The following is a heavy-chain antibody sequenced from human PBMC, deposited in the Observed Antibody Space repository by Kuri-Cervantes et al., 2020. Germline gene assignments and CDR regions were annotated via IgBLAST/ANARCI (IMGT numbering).Heavy chain of an antibody. CDR1: GFTFADYA. J-gene: IGHJ4*02. CDR3: AKDYGVVVPAATLDY. D-gene: IGHD2-2*01. V-gene: IGHV3-9*01. Sequence: LSLTSAASGFTFADYAMNWVRQAPGKGLEWVSGISWNSGSIGYADSVKGRFTISRDNAKNTLYLQMNSLRAEDTAVYYCAKDYGVVVPAATLDYWGQGTLVTVSS. CDR2: ISWNSGSI.